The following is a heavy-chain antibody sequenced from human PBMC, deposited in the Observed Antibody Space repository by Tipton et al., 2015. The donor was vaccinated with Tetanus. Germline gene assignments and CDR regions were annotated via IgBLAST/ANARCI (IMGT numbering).Heavy chain of an antibody. CDR3: ARDHTRYSGSSVATFDI. D-gene: IGHD6-6*01. J-gene: IGHJ3*02. V-gene: IGHV4-4*02. CDR1: GGSISSSNW. Sequence: TLSLTCAVSGGSISSSNWWSWVRQPPGKGLEWIGEIYHSGSTNYNPSLKSRVTISVDKSKNQFSLKLNSVTAADTAVYYCARDHTRYSGSSVATFDIWGQGTMVTVSS. CDR2: IYHSGST.